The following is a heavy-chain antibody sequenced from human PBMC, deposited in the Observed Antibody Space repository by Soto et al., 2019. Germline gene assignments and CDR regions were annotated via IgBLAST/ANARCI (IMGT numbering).Heavy chain of an antibody. CDR1: GFTFRNYN. CDR3: ARDIASPGGDYFDS. V-gene: IGHV3-21*06. D-gene: IGHD2-21*01. CDR2: ISTGGASM. Sequence: EVQLVESGGGLVKAGGSLRLFCTASGFTFRNYNMNWVRQAPGKGLQCVSSISTGGASMFYADSVKGRFTISRDNAQNSLFLQIDSPRAEDTAVYYCARDIASPGGDYFDSWGQGTLVTVSS. J-gene: IGHJ4*02.